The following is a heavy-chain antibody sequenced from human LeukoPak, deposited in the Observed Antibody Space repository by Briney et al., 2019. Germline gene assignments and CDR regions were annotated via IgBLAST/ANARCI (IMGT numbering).Heavy chain of an antibody. CDR1: GYSISSGYY. D-gene: IGHD3-3*01. CDR2: IYHSGST. V-gene: IGHV4-38-2*02. CDR3: VRGYDFWSGLYYYYYYMDV. J-gene: IGHJ6*03. Sequence: PSESLSLTCTVSGYSISSGYYWGWIRQPPGKGLEWIGSIYHSGSTYYNPSLKSRVTISVDTSKNQFSLKLSSVTAADTAVYYCVRGYDFWSGLYYYYYYMDVWGKGTTVTVSS.